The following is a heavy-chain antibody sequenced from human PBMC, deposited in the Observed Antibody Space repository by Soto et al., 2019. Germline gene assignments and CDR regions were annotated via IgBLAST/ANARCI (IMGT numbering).Heavy chain of an antibody. CDR2: IYYSGST. J-gene: IGHJ6*02. V-gene: IGHV4-31*03. Sequence: SETLSLTCTVSGGSISSGGYYWSWIRQHPGKGLEWIGYIYYSGSTYYNPSLKSRVTISVDTSKNQFSLKLSSVTAADTAVYYCVRLPDQYYYYYGMDVWGQGTTVTVSS. CDR3: VRLPDQYYYYYGMDV. CDR1: GGSISSGGYY. D-gene: IGHD2-2*01.